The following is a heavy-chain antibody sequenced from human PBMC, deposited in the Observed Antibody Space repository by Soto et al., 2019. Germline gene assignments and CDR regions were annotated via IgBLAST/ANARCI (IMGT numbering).Heavy chain of an antibody. CDR1: GFTFNSYW. CDR2: IKQDGNEK. J-gene: IGHJ4*02. Sequence: EVQLVESGGDLVQPGGSLRLSCAASGFTFNSYWMTWVRQAPGKGLEWVANIKQDGNEKYYVDSVKGRFTISRDNAKNSLYMEMHSLRADDSAIYSCVRGRGLDYWGQGILVTVSS. CDR3: VRGRGLDY. V-gene: IGHV3-7*01.